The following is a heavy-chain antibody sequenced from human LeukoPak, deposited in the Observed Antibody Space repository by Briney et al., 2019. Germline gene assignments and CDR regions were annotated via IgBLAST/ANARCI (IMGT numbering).Heavy chain of an antibody. Sequence: PGGSLRLSCAASGFTVSGYYMNWVRQAPGKGLEWVSVIYSDGSAYYADSVKGRFTISRDNSKNTLYLQMNSLRAEDTAVYYCAKDSYSASSYYWGQGTLVTVSS. D-gene: IGHD2-2*01. J-gene: IGHJ4*02. V-gene: IGHV3-66*02. CDR1: GFTVSGYY. CDR2: IYSDGSA. CDR3: AKDSYSASSYY.